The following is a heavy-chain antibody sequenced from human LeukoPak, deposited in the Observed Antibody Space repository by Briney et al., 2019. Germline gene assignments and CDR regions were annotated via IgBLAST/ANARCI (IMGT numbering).Heavy chain of an antibody. V-gene: IGHV3-21*01. Sequence: GGSLRLSCAASGFTFSSYSMNWVRQAPGKGLEWVSSISSSSSYIYHADSVKGRFTISRDNAKNTLYLQMNSLRAEDTAVYYCAKPSLYYYDTSGYYRYWYFDLWGRGTLVTVSS. CDR3: AKPSLYYYDTSGYYRYWYFDL. CDR1: GFTFSSYS. CDR2: ISSSSSYI. D-gene: IGHD3-22*01. J-gene: IGHJ2*01.